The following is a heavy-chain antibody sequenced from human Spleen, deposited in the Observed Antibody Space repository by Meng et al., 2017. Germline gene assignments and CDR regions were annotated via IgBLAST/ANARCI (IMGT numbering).Heavy chain of an antibody. CDR2: IYCSVST. Sequence: QVQLQGSGPGLVKPSDTLSLTCAVSGYSISSSNWWGWIRQPPGKGLEWIGYIYCSVSTFYYPSLESRVTMSVDTSKNQFSLRLNSVTAADTAFYYCARREIYDTGHGLDCWGQGILVTVSS. J-gene: IGHJ4*02. D-gene: IGHD2-8*02. CDR1: GYSISSSNW. CDR3: ARREIYDTGHGLDC. V-gene: IGHV4-28*01.